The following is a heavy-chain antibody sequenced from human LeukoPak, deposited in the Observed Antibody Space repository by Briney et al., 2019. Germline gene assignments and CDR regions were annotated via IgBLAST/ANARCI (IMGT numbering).Heavy chain of an antibody. CDR1: GFTFSSYW. CDR3: ARVMTAITNWFDP. D-gene: IGHD2-21*02. Sequence: QPGGSLRLSCAASGFTFSSYWMHWVRQAPGKGLVWVSRINSDGSSTSYAHSAKGRFTISRDNAKNTLYLQMNSLRVEDTAVYYCARVMTAITNWFDPWGQGTLVTVSS. J-gene: IGHJ5*02. V-gene: IGHV3-74*01. CDR2: INSDGSST.